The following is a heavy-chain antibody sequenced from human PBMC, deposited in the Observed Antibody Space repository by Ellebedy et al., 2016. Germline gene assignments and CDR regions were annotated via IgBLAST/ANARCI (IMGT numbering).Heavy chain of an antibody. CDR1: GFTFSSNW. J-gene: IGHJ4*02. V-gene: IGHV3-74*01. D-gene: IGHD1-26*01. Sequence: GESLKISCAASGFTFSSNWMHWVRQAPGKGLVWVSRINSDGSTTSYADSVKGRFTISRDNAKNTLYLQMNSLRAEDTAVYYCARRGNYYRALGYWGQGTLVTVSS. CDR3: ARRGNYYRALGY. CDR2: INSDGSTT.